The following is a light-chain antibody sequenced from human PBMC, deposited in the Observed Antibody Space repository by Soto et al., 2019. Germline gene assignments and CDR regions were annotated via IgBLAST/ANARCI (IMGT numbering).Light chain of an antibody. CDR3: QQYYTPPRT. CDR1: QSVFLTSTNKNY. Sequence: DIVMTQSPDSLAVSLGERATINCKSSQSVFLTSTNKNYLAWYQQKPGQSPKLLIYSASTRGSGVPDRFSGSGSGTDFTLTISSLQTEDVAVYYCQQYYTPPRTFGGGTKVEIK. J-gene: IGKJ4*01. V-gene: IGKV4-1*01. CDR2: SAS.